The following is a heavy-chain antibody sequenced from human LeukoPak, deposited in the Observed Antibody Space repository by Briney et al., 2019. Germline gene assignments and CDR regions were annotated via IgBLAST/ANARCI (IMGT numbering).Heavy chain of an antibody. Sequence: ASVKVSCKASGYTFTGYYMHWVRQAPGQGLEWMGWINPNSGGTNYAQKFQGRVTMTRDTSISTAYMELSRLRSDDTAVYYCAGSGTLVVGWFDPWGQGTLVRVPS. CDR3: AGSGTLVVGWFDP. V-gene: IGHV1-2*02. J-gene: IGHJ5*02. D-gene: IGHD3-22*01. CDR1: GYTFTGYY. CDR2: INPNSGGT.